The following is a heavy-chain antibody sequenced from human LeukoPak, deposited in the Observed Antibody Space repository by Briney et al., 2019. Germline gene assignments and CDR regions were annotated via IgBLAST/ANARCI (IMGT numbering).Heavy chain of an antibody. CDR3: ARVLRYFDWLFAPLDAFDI. Sequence: GASVKVSCKASGYTFTGYYMHWVRQAPGQGLEWMGWINPNSGGTNYAQKFQGRVTMTRDTSISTAYMELSRLRSDDTAVYYCARVLRYFDWLFAPLDAFDIWGQGTMVTVSS. CDR1: GYTFTGYY. D-gene: IGHD3-9*01. J-gene: IGHJ3*02. V-gene: IGHV1-2*02. CDR2: INPNSGGT.